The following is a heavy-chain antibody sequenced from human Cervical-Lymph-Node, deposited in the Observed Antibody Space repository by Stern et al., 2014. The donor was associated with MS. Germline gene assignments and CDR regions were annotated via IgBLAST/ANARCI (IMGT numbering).Heavy chain of an antibody. CDR2: IIPVFGTT. J-gene: IGHJ4*02. CDR3: ARDDVEAAMGS. CDR1: GDTFNNYA. Sequence: VQVVQSGAELKKPGPSVKVSCKTSGDTFNNYAISWGRQAPGPGLEWMGGIIPVFGTTAYAHKFLGRLTITADEPTSNDYIVQTSLRFDDSAVYYCARDDVEAAMGSWGQGTLVTVSS. V-gene: IGHV1-69*01. D-gene: IGHD5-18*01.